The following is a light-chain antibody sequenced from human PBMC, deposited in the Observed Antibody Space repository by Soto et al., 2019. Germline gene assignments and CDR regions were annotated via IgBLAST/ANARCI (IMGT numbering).Light chain of an antibody. Sequence: EIVLTQSPGTLSLSPGERATLSCRASQTVSNSYLAWYQQKPGQAPRLLIYGASVRATGIPDRFSGSGSGTDFTLTISRLEPEDFAVYFCQHYDSSPLSFGGGTKVEIK. V-gene: IGKV3-20*01. CDR3: QHYDSSPLS. CDR1: QTVSNSY. CDR2: GAS. J-gene: IGKJ4*01.